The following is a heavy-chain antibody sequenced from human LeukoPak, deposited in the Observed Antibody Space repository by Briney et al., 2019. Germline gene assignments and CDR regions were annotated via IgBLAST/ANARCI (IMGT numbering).Heavy chain of an antibody. Sequence: GGSLRLSCAASGFSFSSHAMNWVRQTPGKGLEWVSSITGSGGRTSYADSVKGRFSISRDNSKNTVYLQTNSLGGEDRAVYYCAKDDYGGFAFDVWGQGTMVTVSS. J-gene: IGHJ3*01. V-gene: IGHV3-23*01. D-gene: IGHD4/OR15-4a*01. CDR3: AKDDYGGFAFDV. CDR1: GFSFSSHA. CDR2: ITGSGGRT.